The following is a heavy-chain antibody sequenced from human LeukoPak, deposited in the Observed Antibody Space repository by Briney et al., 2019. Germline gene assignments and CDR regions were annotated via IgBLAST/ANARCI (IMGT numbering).Heavy chain of an antibody. CDR1: GGSLSDYY. CDR2: IYPSGST. Sequence: SETLSLTCSVSGGSLSDYYWNWIRQSPGKGLEWIGYIYPSGSTDYNPSLKSRVTMSTDTSKNQISLKLTSVTAADTAVYFCARQATLLAGRLEAGGFDIWGRGTMVTVSS. J-gene: IGHJ3*02. D-gene: IGHD3-3*01. CDR3: ARQATLLAGRLEAGGFDI. V-gene: IGHV4-59*08.